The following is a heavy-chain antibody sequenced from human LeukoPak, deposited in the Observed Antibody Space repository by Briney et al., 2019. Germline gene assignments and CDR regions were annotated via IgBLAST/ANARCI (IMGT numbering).Heavy chain of an antibody. CDR1: GFTFSNAW. D-gene: IGHD2-21*02. J-gene: IGHJ4*02. Sequence: GGSLRLSCAASGFTFSNAWMSWIRQAPGKGLEWVGRIKTDGGTTDCAAPVKGRCAISREDSKNTLYLQMNSLKTEDTAVYYCTTDSNCGGDCSPASFDYWGQGTLVTVSS. CDR2: IKTDGGTT. V-gene: IGHV3-15*01. CDR3: TTDSNCGGDCSPASFDY.